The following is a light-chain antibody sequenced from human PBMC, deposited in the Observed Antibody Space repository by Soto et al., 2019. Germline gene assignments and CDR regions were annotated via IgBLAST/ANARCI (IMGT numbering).Light chain of an antibody. V-gene: IGLV2-23*03. J-gene: IGLJ2*01. CDR1: SSDVGSYNL. CDR2: EGS. CDR3: CSYAGSSTFVV. Sequence: QSVLTQPASVSGSPGQSFTISFTGTSSDVGSYNLVSWYQQHPGKAPKLMIYEGSKRPSGVSNRFSGSKSGNTASLTISGLQAEDEADYYCCSYAGSSTFVVFGGGTKLTVL.